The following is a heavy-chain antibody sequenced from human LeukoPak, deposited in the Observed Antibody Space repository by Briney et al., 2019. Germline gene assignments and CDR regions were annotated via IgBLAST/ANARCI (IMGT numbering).Heavy chain of an antibody. Sequence: SETLSLTCTVSGGSISSYYWSWIRQPPGKGLEWVGYIYYTGNTSYKPSLKSRVTISVDTSKNQFSLKLSSVTAADTAVYYCARDRPWRADYWGQGTLVTVSS. V-gene: IGHV4-59*01. CDR1: GGSISSYY. CDR3: ARDRPWRADY. D-gene: IGHD6-6*01. CDR2: IYYTGNT. J-gene: IGHJ4*02.